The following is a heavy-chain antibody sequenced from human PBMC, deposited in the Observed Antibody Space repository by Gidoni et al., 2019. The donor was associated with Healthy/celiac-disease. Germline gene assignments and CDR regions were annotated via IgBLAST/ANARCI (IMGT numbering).Heavy chain of an antibody. J-gene: IGHJ4*02. CDR2: FDPEDGET. V-gene: IGHV1-24*01. Sequence: GYTLTASSMHWVRQAPGKGLEWMGGFDPEDGETIYAQKFQGRVTMTEDTSTDTAYMELSSLRSEDTAVYYCATTTLSSYSGSYYYFDYWGQGTLVTVSS. CDR1: GYTLTASS. CDR3: ATTTLSSYSGSYYYFDY. D-gene: IGHD1-26*01.